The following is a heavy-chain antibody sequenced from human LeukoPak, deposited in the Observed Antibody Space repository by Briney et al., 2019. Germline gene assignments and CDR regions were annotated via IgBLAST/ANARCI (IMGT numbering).Heavy chain of an antibody. Sequence: GGSLRLSCAASGFTFSSYGMHWVRQAPGKGLEWVAVISYDGSNKYYADSVKGRFTISRDNSKNTLYLQMNSLRAEDTAAYYCAKDRFRDRYTMVRGVHGAFDIWGQGTMVTVSS. V-gene: IGHV3-30*18. D-gene: IGHD3-10*01. J-gene: IGHJ3*02. CDR3: AKDRFRDRYTMVRGVHGAFDI. CDR1: GFTFSSYG. CDR2: ISYDGSNK.